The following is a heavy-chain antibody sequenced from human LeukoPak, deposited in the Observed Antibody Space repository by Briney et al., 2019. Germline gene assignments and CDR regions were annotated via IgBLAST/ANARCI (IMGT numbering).Heavy chain of an antibody. J-gene: IGHJ4*02. D-gene: IGHD5/OR15-5a*01. V-gene: IGHV3-53*01. CDR2: LYSGGTT. CDR1: GFTVSRNY. Sequence: GGSLRLSCAASGFTVSRNYMSWVRQAPGEGLEWVSALYSGGTTYYADSVKGRFTISRDNSKNTVYLQMNSLRAEDTAVYYCARASTTTTIFDSWGQGALVTVSS. CDR3: ARASTTTTIFDS.